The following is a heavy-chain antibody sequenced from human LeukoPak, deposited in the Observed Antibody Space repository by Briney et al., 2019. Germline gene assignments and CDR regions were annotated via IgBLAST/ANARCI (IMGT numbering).Heavy chain of an antibody. CDR2: INHSGST. CDR3: ARAQIAVPHAFDI. D-gene: IGHD6-19*01. Sequence: PSETLSLTCAVYGGSFSGYYWSWIRQPPGKGLEWIGEINHSGSTNYNPSLKSRVTISVDTSKNQFSLKLSSVTAADTAVYYCARAQIAVPHAFDIWGQGTVVTVSS. V-gene: IGHV4-34*01. CDR1: GGSFSGYY. J-gene: IGHJ3*02.